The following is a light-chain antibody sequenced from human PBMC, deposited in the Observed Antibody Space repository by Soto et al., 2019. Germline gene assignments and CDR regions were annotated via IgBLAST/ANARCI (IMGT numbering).Light chain of an antibody. V-gene: IGKV3-20*01. CDR1: QTVSNSY. Sequence: EIVLTQSPGTLSLSPGERATLSCRASQTVSNSYLAWYQQKPGQAPRLLLYDASTRATDIPDRFSGSGSGTDFTLTISRLEPEDFAVYYCQQYGSSPITFGQGTRLEIK. CDR3: QQYGSSPIT. J-gene: IGKJ5*01. CDR2: DAS.